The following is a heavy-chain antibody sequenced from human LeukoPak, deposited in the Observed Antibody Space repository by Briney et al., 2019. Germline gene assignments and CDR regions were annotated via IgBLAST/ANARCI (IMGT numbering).Heavy chain of an antibody. V-gene: IGHV4-39*07. J-gene: IGHJ4*02. CDR3: ARARDGYNYLGLFDY. D-gene: IGHD5-24*01. CDR1: GGSISGSGYY. CDR2: IYYTGST. Sequence: SETLSLTCTVSGGSISGSGYYWVWIRQPPGKGLEWIATIYYTGSTYYNPSLKSRVTISVDTSKNQFSLKLSSVTAADTAVYYCARARDGYNYLGLFDYWGQGTLVTVSS.